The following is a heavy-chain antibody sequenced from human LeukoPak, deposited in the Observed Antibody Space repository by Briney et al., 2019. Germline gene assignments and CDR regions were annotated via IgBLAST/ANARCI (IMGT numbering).Heavy chain of an antibody. Sequence: SETLSLTCTVSGGSISNYHWSWIRQPPGKGLEWIGYIYYTGSTNYNPSLKSRVTISVDTSKNLFSLKLSSVTAADTAVYYCARHVQDTSMISPLYYFDYWGQGTLVTVSS. J-gene: IGHJ4*02. CDR3: ARHVQDTSMISPLYYFDY. CDR1: GGSISNYH. D-gene: IGHD5-18*01. V-gene: IGHV4-59*08. CDR2: IYYTGST.